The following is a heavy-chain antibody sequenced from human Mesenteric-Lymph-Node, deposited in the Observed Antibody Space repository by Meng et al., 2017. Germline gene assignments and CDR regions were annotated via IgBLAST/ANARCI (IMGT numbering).Heavy chain of an antibody. CDR1: GGSFSGYY. CDR3: ARGGGNSWYIDY. V-gene: IGHV4-34*01. J-gene: IGHJ4*02. CDR2: INHSGST. Sequence: QVQLQQWGAGLLKPSEILSLTCAVHGGSFSGYYWSWIRQPPGKGLEWIGEINHSGSTNYNPSLKSRVTISVDTSKNQFSLKLSSVTAADTAVYYCARGGGNSWYIDYWGQGTLVTVSS. D-gene: IGHD6-13*01.